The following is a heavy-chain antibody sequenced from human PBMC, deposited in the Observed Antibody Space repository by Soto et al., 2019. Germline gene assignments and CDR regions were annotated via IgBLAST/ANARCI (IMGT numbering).Heavy chain of an antibody. J-gene: IGHJ5*02. CDR1: GGSISSGGYY. V-gene: IGHV4-31*03. CDR3: ATAGNYYDSWYNCFDP. CDR2: IYYSEST. D-gene: IGHD3-22*01. Sequence: QVQLQESGPGLVKPSQTLSLTCTVSGGSISSGGYYWRWLRQHPGKGLEWIACIYYSESTYYNPSLKSRITMAVDTSKNQFSPKLNSVSAADTAVYYCATAGNYYDSWYNCFDPWGQGTLVTVSS.